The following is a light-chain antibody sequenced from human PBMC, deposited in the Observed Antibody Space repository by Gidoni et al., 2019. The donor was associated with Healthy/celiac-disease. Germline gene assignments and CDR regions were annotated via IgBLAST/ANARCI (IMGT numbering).Light chain of an antibody. CDR3: QQSYSTRWT. CDR2: AAS. V-gene: IGKV1-39*01. J-gene: IGKJ1*01. CDR1: QSISSY. Sequence: DIQMTQSPSSLSASVGDRVTITCRASQSISSYLNWYQQKPGKAPKLLIYAASSLQSGVPSRFSGSGSGTDFTLTISSQQPEDFATYYWQQSYSTRWTFGQGTKVEIK.